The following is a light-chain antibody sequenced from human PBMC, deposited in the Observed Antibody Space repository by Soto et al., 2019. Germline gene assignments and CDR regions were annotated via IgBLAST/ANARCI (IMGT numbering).Light chain of an antibody. V-gene: IGKV3-15*01. CDR3: QQYHNSPLT. J-gene: IGKJ1*01. CDR1: QSFISN. Sequence: EIVMTQSPATVSVSPGERATLSCRASQSFISNLAWYQHKPCQAPRLLLYGASTRATGIPARFSGSGSGTEFTLTISSLQSEDFAVYYCQQYHNSPLTFGQGTKVDIK. CDR2: GAS.